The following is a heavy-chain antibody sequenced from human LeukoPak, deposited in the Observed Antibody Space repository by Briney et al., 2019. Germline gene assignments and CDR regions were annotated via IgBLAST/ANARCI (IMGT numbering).Heavy chain of an antibody. CDR1: GFTFSNYA. CDR3: AKDRGSGTYYLIPDY. V-gene: IGHV3-30*02. Sequence: GGSLRLSCAASGFTFSNYAMSWVRQAPGKGLEWIAFISYDGSKKYYGDSVKGRFTISRDSSKNILYLQMNALTTEDTAVYYCAKDRGSGTYYLIPDYWGQGTLVIVSS. D-gene: IGHD3-10*01. CDR2: ISYDGSKK. J-gene: IGHJ4*02.